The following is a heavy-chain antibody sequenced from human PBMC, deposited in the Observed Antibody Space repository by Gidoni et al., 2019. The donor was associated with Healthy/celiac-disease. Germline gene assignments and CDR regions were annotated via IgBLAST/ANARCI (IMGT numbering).Heavy chain of an antibody. Sequence: QVQLVQSGAEVTKPGSSVKDSCKASVCTFSSYAISWVRQAPGQGLEWMGGIIPIFGTANYAQKFQGRVTITADEATSTAYMELSRLRAEETAVYYCARVRVAVYAFDIWGQGTMVTVSS. D-gene: IGHD6-19*01. CDR2: IIPIFGTA. J-gene: IGHJ3*02. CDR3: ARVRVAVYAFDI. V-gene: IGHV1-69*01. CDR1: VCTFSSYA.